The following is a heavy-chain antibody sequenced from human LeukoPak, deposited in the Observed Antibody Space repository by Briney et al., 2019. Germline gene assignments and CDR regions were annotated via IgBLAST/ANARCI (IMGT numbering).Heavy chain of an antibody. CDR3: ARRVGSSSWYGVYYYMDV. V-gene: IGHV5-51*01. CDR1: GCSFTSYW. Sequence: GESLKISCKGSGCSFTSYWIGWVRQMPGKGLEWMGIIYPGDSDTRYSPSFQGQVTISADKSISTAYLQWSSLKASDTAMYYCARRVGSSSWYGVYYYMDVWGKGTTVTVSS. J-gene: IGHJ6*03. CDR2: IYPGDSDT. D-gene: IGHD6-13*01.